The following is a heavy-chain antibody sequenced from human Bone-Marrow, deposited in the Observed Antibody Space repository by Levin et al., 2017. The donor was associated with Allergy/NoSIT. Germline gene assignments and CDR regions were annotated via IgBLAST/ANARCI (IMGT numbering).Heavy chain of an antibody. Sequence: GESLKISCAASGFTVSSNYMSWVRQAPGKGLEWVSVIYSGGSTYYADSVKGRFTISRDNSKNTLYLQMNSLRAEDTAVYYCARGGYGDYWGQGTLVTVSS. D-gene: IGHD5-12*01. CDR2: IYSGGST. CDR3: ARGGYGDY. V-gene: IGHV3-53*01. CDR1: GFTVSSNY. J-gene: IGHJ4*02.